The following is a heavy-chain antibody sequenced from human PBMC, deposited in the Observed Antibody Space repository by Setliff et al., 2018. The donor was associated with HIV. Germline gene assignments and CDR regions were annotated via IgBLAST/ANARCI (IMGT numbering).Heavy chain of an antibody. CDR3: ARGSYGSVLL. V-gene: IGHV6-1*01. D-gene: IGHD6-19*01. CDR2: TYYRSKWYY. J-gene: IGHJ4*02. CDR1: GDSVSSNSAA. Sequence: PSQTLSLTCAISGDSVSSNSAAWNWVRQSPSRGLEWLGRTYYRSKWYYNYAVPVKGRITINPDTSKNEFPLQLNSVTPEDTAVYYCARGSYGSVLLWGQGILVTVSS.